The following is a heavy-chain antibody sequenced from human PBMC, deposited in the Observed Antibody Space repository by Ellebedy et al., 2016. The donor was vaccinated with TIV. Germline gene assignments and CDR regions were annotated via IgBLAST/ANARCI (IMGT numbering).Heavy chain of an antibody. J-gene: IGHJ4*02. D-gene: IGHD1-1*01. V-gene: IGHV3-49*03. CDR1: GFTFGDYA. CDR3: TREAGTTPGGY. Sequence: GESLKISXTASGFTFGDYAMSWFRQAPGKGLEWVGFIRSKAYGGTTEYAASVKGRFTISRDDSKSIAYLQMNSLKTEDTAVYYCTREAGTTPGGYWGQGTLVTVSS. CDR2: IRSKAYGGTT.